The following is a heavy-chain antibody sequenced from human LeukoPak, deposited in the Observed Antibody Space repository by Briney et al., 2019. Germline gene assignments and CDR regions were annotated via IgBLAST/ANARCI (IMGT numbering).Heavy chain of an antibody. CDR3: ARQERFGESPRGWFDP. D-gene: IGHD3-10*01. V-gene: IGHV4-59*08. J-gene: IGHJ5*02. Sequence: SETLSLTCTVSGGSISSYYWSWIRQPPGKGLEWIGYIYYSGSTNYNPSLKSRVTISVDTSKNQFSLKLSSVTAADTAVYYCARQERFGESPRGWFDPWGQGTLVTVSS. CDR2: IYYSGST. CDR1: GGSISSYY.